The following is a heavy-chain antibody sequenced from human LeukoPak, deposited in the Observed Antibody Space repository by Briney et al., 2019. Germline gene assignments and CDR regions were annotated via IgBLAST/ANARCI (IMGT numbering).Heavy chain of an antibody. J-gene: IGHJ3*02. Sequence: PGGSLRLSCAASGFTFGDYAMHWVRQAPGKGLEWVSLVSWDGGSTYYADSVKGRFTISRDNSKNSLYLQMNSLRAEDTALYYCARGGLIQRHAFDIWGQGTMVTVSS. CDR1: GFTFGDYA. D-gene: IGHD1-1*01. CDR3: ARGGLIQRHAFDI. CDR2: VSWDGGST. V-gene: IGHV3-43D*03.